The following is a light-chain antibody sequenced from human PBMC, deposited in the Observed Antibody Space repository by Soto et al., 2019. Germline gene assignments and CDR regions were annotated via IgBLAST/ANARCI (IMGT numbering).Light chain of an antibody. CDR2: DVS. Sequence: QSALTQPASVSGSPGQSITISCTGTSSDVGGYNYVSWYQQHPGKAPKLMIYDVSNRPSGVSNRFSGSKSGNTAFLTISGRQAEDEADYYCSSYTSSSTRVFGTGTKLTVL. CDR1: SSDVGGYNY. V-gene: IGLV2-14*01. CDR3: SSYTSSSTRV. J-gene: IGLJ1*01.